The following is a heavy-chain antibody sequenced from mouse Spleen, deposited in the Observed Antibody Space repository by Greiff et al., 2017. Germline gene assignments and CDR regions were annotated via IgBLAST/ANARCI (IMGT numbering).Heavy chain of an antibody. Sequence: VQLQQSGAELVKPGASVKLSCKASGYTFTSYWMHWVKQRPGQGLEWIGEINPSNGRTNYNEKFKSKATLTVAKSSSTAYMQLSSLTSEDSAVYCCARRAIPCYYVDHWGQGTTLTISS. J-gene: IGHJ2*01. CDR1: GYTFTSYW. V-gene: IGHV1S81*02. CDR3: ARRAIPCYYVDH. CDR2: INPSNGRT.